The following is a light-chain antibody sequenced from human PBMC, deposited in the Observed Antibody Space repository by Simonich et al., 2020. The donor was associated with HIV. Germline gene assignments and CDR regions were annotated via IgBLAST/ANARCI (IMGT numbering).Light chain of an antibody. J-gene: IGKJ5*01. V-gene: IGKV2-30*02. CDR3: MQGTHWPIT. Sequence: DVVMTQSPLSLPVTIGQPASFSCRSSQNLVHSDGSTYMHWFQQRPGQSPRHLMYEVSNRDSGVPNRFSGRGSGTDFTLKISRVEAEDVGVYYCMQGTHWPITFGQGTRLEIK. CDR2: EVS. CDR1: QNLVHSDGSTY.